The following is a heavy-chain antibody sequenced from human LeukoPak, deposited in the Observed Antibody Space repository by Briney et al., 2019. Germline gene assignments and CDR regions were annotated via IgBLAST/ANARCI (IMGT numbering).Heavy chain of an antibody. V-gene: IGHV5-51*01. CDR2: IYPGESDT. J-gene: IGHJ5*02. CDR3: ARTLGHDILTGYRYNWFDP. Sequence: GESLKISCKGSGYSFTSYWIGWVRQMPGKGLEWMGIIYPGESDTRYSPSFQGQVTISADKSISIAYLQWNSLKASDTAMYYCARTLGHDILTGYRYNWFDPWGQGTLVTVSS. D-gene: IGHD3-9*01. CDR1: GYSFTSYW.